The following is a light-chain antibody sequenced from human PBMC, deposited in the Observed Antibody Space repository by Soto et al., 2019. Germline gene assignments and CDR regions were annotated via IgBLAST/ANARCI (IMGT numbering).Light chain of an antibody. CDR2: GAS. J-gene: IGKJ2*01. Sequence: EIVLTQSPGTLSLSPGERATLSCRASQSVSSSYLAWYQQKPGQAPRLLIYGASSRDTGIPDRFSGSGSGTDFKLTNSRLEPEDFALYYCQQYGSSLPFGQGTKLEIK. V-gene: IGKV3-20*01. CDR3: QQYGSSLP. CDR1: QSVSSSY.